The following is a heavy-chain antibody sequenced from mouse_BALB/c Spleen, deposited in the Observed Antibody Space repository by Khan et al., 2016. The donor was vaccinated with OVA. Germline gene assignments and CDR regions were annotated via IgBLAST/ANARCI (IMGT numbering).Heavy chain of an antibody. CDR1: GFTFSSYA. CDR3: ARPPITTVVATSYWFFDV. D-gene: IGHD1-1*01. Sequence: EVELVESGRGLVKPGGSLKLSCVASGFTFSSYAMSWVRQTPEKRLEWVATISSSGNYTYYPDSGKGRFTISRDNAKNTLYVQLSSLRSEDTAMYYCARPPITTVVATSYWFFDVWGAGTTVTVSS. CDR2: ISSSGNYT. J-gene: IGHJ1*01. V-gene: IGHV5-9-3*01.